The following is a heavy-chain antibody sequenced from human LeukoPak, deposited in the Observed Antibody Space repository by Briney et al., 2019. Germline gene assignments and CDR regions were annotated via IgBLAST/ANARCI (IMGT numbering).Heavy chain of an antibody. V-gene: IGHV3-23*01. D-gene: IGHD6-13*01. CDR2: ITGSGGST. CDR3: AKHLGGSSQYFQH. Sequence: GGSLRLSCAASGFTFSSYAMHWVRQAPGKGLEWVSTITGSGGSTFYADSVKGRFTVSRDNSKSTLYLQMNSLRVEDTALYYCAKHLGGSSQYFQHWGQGTLVTVSS. J-gene: IGHJ1*01. CDR1: GFTFSSYA.